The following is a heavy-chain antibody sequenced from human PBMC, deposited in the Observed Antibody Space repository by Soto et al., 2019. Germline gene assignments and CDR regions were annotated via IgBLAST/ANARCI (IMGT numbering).Heavy chain of an antibody. J-gene: IGHJ5*02. CDR2: IVVGSGNT. CDR1: GFTFTSSA. CDR3: AADQSGIAAAGMNWFDP. Sequence: RASVKVSCKASGFTFTSSAVQWARQARGQRLEWIGWIVVGSGNTNYAQKFQERVTITRDMSTSTAYMELSSLRSEDTAVYYCAADQSGIAAAGMNWFDPWGQGTLVTSPQ. D-gene: IGHD6-13*01. V-gene: IGHV1-58*01.